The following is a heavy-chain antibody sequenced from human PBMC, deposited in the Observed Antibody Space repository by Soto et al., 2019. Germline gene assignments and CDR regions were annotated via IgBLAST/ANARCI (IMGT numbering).Heavy chain of an antibody. V-gene: IGHV1-58*01. CDR1: GFTFTSSA. CDR3: AADQSGTPYIYYYGMDV. D-gene: IGHD1-7*01. CDR2: IVVGSGNT. Sequence: SVKVSCKASGFTFTSSAVQWVRQARGQRLEWIGWIVVGSGNTNYAQKFQERVTITRDMSTSTAYMELSSLRSEDTAVYYCAADQSGTPYIYYYGMDVWGQGTTVTVSS. J-gene: IGHJ6*02.